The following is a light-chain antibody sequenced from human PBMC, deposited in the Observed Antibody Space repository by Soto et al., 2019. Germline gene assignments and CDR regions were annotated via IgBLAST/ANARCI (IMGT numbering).Light chain of an antibody. CDR1: SSDVGGYNY. CDR3: NSYTSSSTRV. Sequence: QSALTQPASVSGSPGQSITISCTGTSSDVGGYNYVSWYQQHPGKAPKLMIYEVSNRPSGVSNRFSGSKSGNTASLTISGLRAEDEADYYCNSYTSSSTRVFGGATKLPVL. V-gene: IGLV2-14*01. CDR2: EVS. J-gene: IGLJ2*01.